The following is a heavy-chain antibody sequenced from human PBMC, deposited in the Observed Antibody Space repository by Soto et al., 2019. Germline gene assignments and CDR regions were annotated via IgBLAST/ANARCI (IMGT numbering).Heavy chain of an antibody. J-gene: IGHJ4*02. D-gene: IGHD3-22*01. CDR2: IIPIFGPT. Sequence: SVKVSCKASGGTFSSYAISWVRQAPGQGLEWMGGIIPIFGPTNYAQKFQGRVTITADESTSTAYMELSSLRSEDTAVYYCAHGRYYYCSRGYLTAPPFDYWGQGTLVTVSS. CDR1: GGTFSSYA. V-gene: IGHV1-69*13. CDR3: AHGRYYYCSRGYLTAPPFDY.